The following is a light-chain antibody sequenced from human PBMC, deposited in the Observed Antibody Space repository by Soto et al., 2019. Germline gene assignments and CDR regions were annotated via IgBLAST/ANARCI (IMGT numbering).Light chain of an antibody. J-gene: IGKJ2*01. CDR3: QQSYSSVMYT. CDR1: QSISNQ. V-gene: IGKV1-39*01. Sequence: DIPMTQSPSSLSASVGDRVTVTCRASQSISNQLNWYQQKPGKAPKLLIYGASRLQSGVPSRFSGSGSGIDFTLTISSLQPEDFATYYCQQSYSSVMYTFGQGTKLEIK. CDR2: GAS.